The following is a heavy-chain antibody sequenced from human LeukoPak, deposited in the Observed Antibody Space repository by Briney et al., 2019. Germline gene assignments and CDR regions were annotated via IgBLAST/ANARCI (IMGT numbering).Heavy chain of an antibody. CDR2: VSHSGKT. Sequence: SETLSLTGTVSGDSVTNNCWNWIRQSPGKGLEWIGFVSHSGKTNSNPALTSRVNISLDTSENRLSLNLSSVTTADTAVYYCARAGTTLFGVILNFDSWGQGTLVTVSS. V-gene: IGHV4-59*02. CDR3: ARAGTTLFGVILNFDS. J-gene: IGHJ4*02. CDR1: GDSVTNNC. D-gene: IGHD3-10*01.